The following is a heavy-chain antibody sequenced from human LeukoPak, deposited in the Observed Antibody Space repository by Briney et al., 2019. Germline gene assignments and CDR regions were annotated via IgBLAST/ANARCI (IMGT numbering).Heavy chain of an antibody. J-gene: IGHJ4*02. V-gene: IGHV3-53*01. Sequence: GGSLRLSCAASGFTVSSNYMSWVRQAPGKGLEWVSVIYSGGSTYYADSVKGRFTISRDNSKNTLYLQMNSLRAEDTAVYYCAKGTAARALFDYWGQGTLVTVSS. CDR2: IYSGGST. D-gene: IGHD6-6*01. CDR1: GFTVSSNY. CDR3: AKGTAARALFDY.